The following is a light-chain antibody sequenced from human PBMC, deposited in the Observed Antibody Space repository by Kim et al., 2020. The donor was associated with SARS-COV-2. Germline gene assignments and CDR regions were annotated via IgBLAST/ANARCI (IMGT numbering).Light chain of an antibody. CDR1: HRVGIS. CDR3: QQRSKWAATPS. J-gene: IGKJ4*01. Sequence: PGERATLAFRATHRVGISVSWYKQTRSKAARLLIYDAAIRARGMPDRFVGRGSRTGFTLTISSLMPEDFAIYYCQQRSKWAATPSFGGGTKVDIK. V-gene: IGKV3-11*01. CDR2: DAA.